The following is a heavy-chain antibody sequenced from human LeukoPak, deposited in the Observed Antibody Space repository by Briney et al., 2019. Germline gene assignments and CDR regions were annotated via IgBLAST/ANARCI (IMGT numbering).Heavy chain of an antibody. J-gene: IGHJ6*03. Sequence: ASVKVSCKASGYTFTSYGISWVRQAPGQGLERMGWISAYNGNTNYAQKLQGRVTMTTDTSTSTAYMELRSLRSDDTAVYYCARNYDILTGSMADYYYYMDVWGKGTTVTISS. D-gene: IGHD3-9*01. CDR1: GYTFTSYG. V-gene: IGHV1-18*01. CDR3: ARNYDILTGSMADYYYYMDV. CDR2: ISAYNGNT.